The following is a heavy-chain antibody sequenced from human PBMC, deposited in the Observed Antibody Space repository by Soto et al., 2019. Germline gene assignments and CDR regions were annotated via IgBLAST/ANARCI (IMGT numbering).Heavy chain of an antibody. Sequence: QVQLVQSGAEVKKPGASVKVSCRASGYTFTSYVISWVRQAPAQGLEWMGWISAYNGNTNFAQKPKGRVTMPTETSTSTAYRELRSLRSDDTAVYYCARVVATVAGPYGMDVWGQGTTVTVSS. D-gene: IGHD6-19*01. V-gene: IGHV1-18*01. CDR2: ISAYNGNT. CDR3: ARVVATVAGPYGMDV. J-gene: IGHJ6*02. CDR1: GYTFTSYV.